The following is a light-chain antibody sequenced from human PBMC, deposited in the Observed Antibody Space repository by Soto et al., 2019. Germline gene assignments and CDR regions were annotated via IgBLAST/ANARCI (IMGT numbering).Light chain of an antibody. CDR1: QSISSY. CDR2: AVF. V-gene: IGKV1-39*01. Sequence: DIQMTQSPSSLSASVGDRVTITCRASQSISSYLNWYQQKPGKAPKLLIYAVFSLQSGVPSRFSGSGSGTDFTLTISSLQPEDVATYYCQQSYSTPRTFGQGTKVEIQ. CDR3: QQSYSTPRT. J-gene: IGKJ1*01.